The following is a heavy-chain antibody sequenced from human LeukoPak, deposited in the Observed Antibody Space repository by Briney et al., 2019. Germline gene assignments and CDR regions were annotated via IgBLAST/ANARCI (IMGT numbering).Heavy chain of an antibody. Sequence: GESLKISCKGVGYMFNNFWIAWVRQMPGKGLEWMGIIYPGDSDTRYSPSFQGQVTISADKSISTAYLQWSSLKASDTAMYYCARLFENRGRVGATGIFDYWGQGTLVTVSS. V-gene: IGHV5-51*01. J-gene: IGHJ4*02. CDR2: IYPGDSDT. D-gene: IGHD1-26*01. CDR1: GYMFNNFW. CDR3: ARLFENRGRVGATGIFDY.